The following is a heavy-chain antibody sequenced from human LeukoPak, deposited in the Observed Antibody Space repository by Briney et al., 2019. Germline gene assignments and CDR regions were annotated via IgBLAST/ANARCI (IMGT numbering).Heavy chain of an antibody. CDR2: MNPNSGNT. CDR1: GYTFTSYD. J-gene: IGHJ3*02. V-gene: IGHV1-8*01. D-gene: IGHD6-6*01. Sequence: ASVKVSCKASGYTFTSYDINWVRQATGQGLEWVGWMNPNSGNTSYAQKFQGRVTMTRDTSTSTVYMELSSLRSEDTAVYYCARALGGSIAARGAFDIWGQGTMVTVSS. CDR3: ARALGGSIAARGAFDI.